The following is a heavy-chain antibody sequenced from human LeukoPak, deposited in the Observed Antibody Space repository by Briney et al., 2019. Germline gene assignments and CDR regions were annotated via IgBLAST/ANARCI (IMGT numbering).Heavy chain of an antibody. J-gene: IGHJ4*02. V-gene: IGHV4-38-2*02. Sequence: SETLSLTCTVSGYSISSGYYWGWIRQPPGKGLEWIGSIYHSGSTYYNPSLKSRVTISVDTSKNQFSLKLSSVTAADTAVYYCARVLPITPYFDYWGQGTLVTVSS. CDR2: IYHSGST. CDR1: GYSISSGYY. D-gene: IGHD1-20*01. CDR3: ARVLPITPYFDY.